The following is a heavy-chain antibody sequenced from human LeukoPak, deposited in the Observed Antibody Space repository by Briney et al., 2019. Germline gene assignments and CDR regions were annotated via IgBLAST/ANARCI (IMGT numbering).Heavy chain of an antibody. CDR3: ARDLTDYGDYDSPFDY. D-gene: IGHD4-17*01. V-gene: IGHV4-39*07. CDR1: GGSISSSSYY. Sequence: PSETLSLTCTVSGGSISSSSYYWGWIRQPPGKGLEWIGSIYYSGSTYYNPSLKSRVTISVDTSKNQFSLKLSSVTAADTAVYYCARDLTDYGDYDSPFDYWGQGTLVTVSS. CDR2: IYYSGST. J-gene: IGHJ4*02.